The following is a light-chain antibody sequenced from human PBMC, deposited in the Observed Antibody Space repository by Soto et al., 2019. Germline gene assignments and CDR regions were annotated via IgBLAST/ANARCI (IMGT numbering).Light chain of an antibody. J-gene: IGLJ3*02. CDR1: STDVGAYNY. V-gene: IGLV2-8*01. CDR2: EVT. Sequence: QSALTQPPSASGSPGQSVTISCTGTSTDVGAYNYFSWDQQHPGKAPKLMIYEVTNRPSGVPDRFSGSKSGNTASLTVSGLQTEDEADYYCGSHAGNSTLVFGGGTKLTVL. CDR3: GSHAGNSTLV.